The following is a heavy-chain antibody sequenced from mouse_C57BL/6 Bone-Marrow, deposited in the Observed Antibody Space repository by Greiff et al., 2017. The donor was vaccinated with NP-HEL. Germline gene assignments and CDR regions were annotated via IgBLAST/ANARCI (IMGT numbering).Heavy chain of an antibody. Sequence: QVQLKQPGAELVKPGASVKLSCKASGYTFTSYWMQWVKQRPGQGLEWIGEIDPSDSYTNYNQKFKGKATLTVDTSSSTAYMQLSSLTSEDSAVYYCARYIRDYWGQGTTLTVSS. CDR3: ARYIRDY. J-gene: IGHJ2*01. CDR1: GYTFTSYW. CDR2: IDPSDSYT. D-gene: IGHD1-3*01. V-gene: IGHV1-50*01.